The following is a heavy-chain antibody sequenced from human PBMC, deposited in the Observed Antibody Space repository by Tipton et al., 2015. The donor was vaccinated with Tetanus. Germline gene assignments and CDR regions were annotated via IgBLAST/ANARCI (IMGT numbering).Heavy chain of an antibody. Sequence: MQLVQSGAEVKKPGESLKISCKASGYDFNYYWIGWVRQMPGKGLEWMGLIYPDDSDTRYSPSFQGQVTFSADEPISTAYLQWSSLKASDTAIYYCASFSDGYFDYWGQGTLVTVSS. D-gene: IGHD2-15*01. CDR1: GYDFNYYW. CDR2: IYPDDSDT. J-gene: IGHJ4*02. CDR3: ASFSDGYFDY. V-gene: IGHV5-51*01.